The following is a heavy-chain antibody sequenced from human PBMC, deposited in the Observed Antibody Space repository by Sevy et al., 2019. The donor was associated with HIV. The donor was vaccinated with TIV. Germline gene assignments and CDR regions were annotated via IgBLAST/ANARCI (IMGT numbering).Heavy chain of an antibody. J-gene: IGHJ6*02. D-gene: IGHD2-2*01. CDR2: IKKDGTEK. CDR1: GFTFSNYW. CDR3: ARDCSSTTCLWGLDV. Sequence: GGALRLSCAASGFTFSNYWMSWVRQAPGKGLEWVATIKKDGTEKYYVDSVRGRFTMSRDKAKNSLYLQMNSLRVEDTALYYCARDCSSTTCLWGLDVWGQGTTVTVSS. V-gene: IGHV3-7*03.